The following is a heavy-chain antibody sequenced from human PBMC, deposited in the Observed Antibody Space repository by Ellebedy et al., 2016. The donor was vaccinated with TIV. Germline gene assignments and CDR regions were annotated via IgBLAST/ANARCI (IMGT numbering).Heavy chain of an antibody. CDR1: GASISNYY. J-gene: IGHJ3*01. Sequence: MPSETLSLTCTVSGASISNYYWGWIRQPPGKGLEWIGNIFYIGSTNYNPSLKSRVTISVDTSQSQFSLTLSSVTAADTAVYYCARSQVLPIDVYNVWGQGTMVTVSS. CDR2: IFYIGST. V-gene: IGHV4-59*08. CDR3: ARSQVLPIDVYNV. D-gene: IGHD5-24*01.